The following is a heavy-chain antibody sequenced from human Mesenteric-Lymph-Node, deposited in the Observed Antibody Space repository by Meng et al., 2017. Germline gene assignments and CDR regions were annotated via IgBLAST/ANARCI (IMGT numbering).Heavy chain of an antibody. CDR2: ISGSGGST. J-gene: IGHJ4*02. Sequence: VQVVESGGGLVQPGASLGLSCAASGFAFSSYAMSWVRQAQGKGMEWVSAISGSGGSTSYADSVKGRFTISRDNSKNTLYLQMNSLRAEDTAVYYCAKVQPTYYWGQGTLVTVSS. D-gene: IGHD4-11*01. CDR3: AKVQPTYY. V-gene: IGHV3-23*04. CDR1: GFAFSSYA.